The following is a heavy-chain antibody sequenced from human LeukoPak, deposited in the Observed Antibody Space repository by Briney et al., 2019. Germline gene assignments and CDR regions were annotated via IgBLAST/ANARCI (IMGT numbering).Heavy chain of an antibody. CDR2: ISSSGTTT. V-gene: IGHV3-48*03. D-gene: IGHD2-2*01. CDR3: ARVGAYAAVNW. CDR1: GFPFSTYE. Sequence: GGSLRLSCAASGFPFSTYEMKWVRQAPGKGLEWVSYISSSGTTTYYGDSVKGRFTISRDNAKNSLYLQMNSLRAEDTAVYYCARVGAYAAVNWWGQGTLVSVSS. J-gene: IGHJ4*02.